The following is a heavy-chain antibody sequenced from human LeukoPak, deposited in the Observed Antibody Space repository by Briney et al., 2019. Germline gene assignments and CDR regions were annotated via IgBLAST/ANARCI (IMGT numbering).Heavy chain of an antibody. CDR3: VVGRIMIKFGGVLGPPYYFDY. D-gene: IGHD3-16*01. Sequence: PGGSLRLSCAASGFTFDDHAMHWVRQAPGKGLEWVSLISWDYSSTYYGDSVRGRFTISRDNSKNSLYLQMNSLRDEDTALYYCVVGRIMIKFGGVLGPPYYFDYWGQGTLVTVSS. CDR1: GFTFDDHA. V-gene: IGHV3-43D*03. CDR2: ISWDYSST. J-gene: IGHJ4*02.